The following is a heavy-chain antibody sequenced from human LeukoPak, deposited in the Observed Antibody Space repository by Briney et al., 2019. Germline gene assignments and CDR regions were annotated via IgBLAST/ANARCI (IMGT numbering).Heavy chain of an antibody. V-gene: IGHV1-69*05. D-gene: IGHD3-9*01. CDR3: ARVVGGFDWLPDYYYYYMDV. J-gene: IGHJ6*03. CDR2: IIPIFGTA. CDR1: GGTFSSYA. Sequence: SVKVSCKASGGTFSSYAISWVRQAPGQGLEWMGGIIPIFGTANYAQKFQGRVTITTDESTSTAYMELSSLRSEDTAVYYCARVVGGFDWLPDYYYYYMDVWGKGTTVTVSS.